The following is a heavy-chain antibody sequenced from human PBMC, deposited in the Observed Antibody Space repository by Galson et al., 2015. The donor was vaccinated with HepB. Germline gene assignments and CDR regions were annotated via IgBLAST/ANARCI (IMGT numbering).Heavy chain of an antibody. CDR3: AKGGSSWSYFDY. V-gene: IGHV3-23*01. J-gene: IGHJ4*02. CDR2: TSGSGGTT. D-gene: IGHD6-13*01. CDR1: GFTFSSCA. Sequence: SLRLSCAASGFTFSSCAMSWVRQAPGKGLEWVSATSGSGGTTYYTDSVRGRFTISRDNSKNTLYLQMNSLRAEDTAVYYCAKGGSSWSYFDYMGQGTLVIVSS.